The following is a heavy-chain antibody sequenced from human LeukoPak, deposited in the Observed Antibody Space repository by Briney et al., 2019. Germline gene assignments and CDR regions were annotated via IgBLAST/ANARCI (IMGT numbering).Heavy chain of an antibody. D-gene: IGHD1-26*01. CDR3: ARHGGGGESYPRVFDY. J-gene: IGHJ4*02. CDR1: GGSIRSQY. CDR2: IYYSGST. Sequence: SETLSLTCTVSGGSIRSQYWSWIRQPPGKGLEWIGYIYYSGSTNYNPSLNSRVTISVDTSKNQFSLKLSSMTAADAAVYYCARHGGGGESYPRVFDYWGRGNLVTVSS. V-gene: IGHV4-59*08.